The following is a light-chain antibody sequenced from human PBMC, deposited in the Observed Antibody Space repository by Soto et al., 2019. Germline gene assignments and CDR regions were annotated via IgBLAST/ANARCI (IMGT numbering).Light chain of an antibody. V-gene: IGKV3-15*01. J-gene: IGKJ1*01. CDR3: QQYNNGPPWT. Sequence: EIMMTQSPAPLSVSQGERATLACRASQSVSSNLAWYQQTPGQAPRLLIYGASTRATGIPARFSGSGSGTEFTLTISSLQSEDFAVYYCQQYNNGPPWTFGQGTKVDIK. CDR1: QSVSSN. CDR2: GAS.